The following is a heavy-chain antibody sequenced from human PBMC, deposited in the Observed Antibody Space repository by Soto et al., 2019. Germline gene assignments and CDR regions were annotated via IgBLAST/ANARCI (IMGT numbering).Heavy chain of an antibody. D-gene: IGHD6-19*01. J-gene: IGHJ4*02. V-gene: IGHV3-9*01. CDR1: GFTFDDYA. CDR2: ISWNSGSI. Sequence: EVQLVESGGGLVQPGRSLRLSCAASGFTFDDYAMHWVRQAPGKGLEWVSGISWNSGSIGYADCVKGRFTISRDNAKNSLYLQMNSLRAEDTALYYCAKDRGLVLSFYFDYWGQGTLVTLSS. CDR3: AKDRGLVLSFYFDY.